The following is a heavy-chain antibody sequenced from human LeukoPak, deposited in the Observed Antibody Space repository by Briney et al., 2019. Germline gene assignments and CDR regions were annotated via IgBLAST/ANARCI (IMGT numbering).Heavy chain of an antibody. J-gene: IGHJ5*02. Sequence: ASVKVSCKASGYTFTDYYIHWARQAPGQGLEWMGWINPNSGGTNYAQKFQGRVTMTSDTSISTAYMELSRLRSDDTAVYYCATRNWFDPWGQGTLVTVSS. V-gene: IGHV1-2*02. CDR3: ATRNWFDP. CDR2: INPNSGGT. CDR1: GYTFTDYY.